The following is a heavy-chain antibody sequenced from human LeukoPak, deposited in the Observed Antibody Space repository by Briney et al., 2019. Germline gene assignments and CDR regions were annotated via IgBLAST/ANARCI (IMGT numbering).Heavy chain of an antibody. D-gene: IGHD6-19*01. CDR3: VKENTGWSFDY. V-gene: IGHV3-30*02. Sequence: PGTSLRLSCETSGFTFSHFGMHWVRQAPGKGLEWVTFIRFNGNDKYYADSVKGRFTISRDNSKNTLYLQMNSLRGEDTAVYYCVKENTGWSFDYWGQGTLVTVSS. CDR1: GFTFSHFG. CDR2: IRFNGNDK. J-gene: IGHJ4*02.